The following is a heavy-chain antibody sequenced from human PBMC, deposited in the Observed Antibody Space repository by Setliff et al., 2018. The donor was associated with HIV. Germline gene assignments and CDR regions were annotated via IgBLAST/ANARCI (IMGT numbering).Heavy chain of an antibody. V-gene: IGHV4-4*07. J-gene: IGHJ6*03. Sequence: SETLSLTCTVSGGSISSYYWSWIRQPAGGGLVWIGRVSSSGNTNYNPSLKSRVIISLDTSKNQFSLKLSSVTAADTAVYYCASHGDYYYYYMDVWGKGTTVTVSS. CDR3: ASHGDYYYYYMDV. CDR2: VSSSGNT. D-gene: IGHD3-3*01. CDR1: GGSISSYY.